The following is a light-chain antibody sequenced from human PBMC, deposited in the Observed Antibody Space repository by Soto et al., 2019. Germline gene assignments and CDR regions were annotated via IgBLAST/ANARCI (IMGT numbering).Light chain of an antibody. Sequence: EIVMTQSPATLSVSPGERATLSCRASQSVSSNLAWYQQKPGQAPRLLIYGASIRATGIPARVSGSVSGTESTLTISSLQSEDFAVYYCQQYSNWPRTFGQGTKLEIK. CDR3: QQYSNWPRT. V-gene: IGKV3-15*01. CDR1: QSVSSN. CDR2: GAS. J-gene: IGKJ2*01.